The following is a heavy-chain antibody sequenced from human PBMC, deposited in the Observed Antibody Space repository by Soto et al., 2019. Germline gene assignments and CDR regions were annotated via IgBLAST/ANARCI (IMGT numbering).Heavy chain of an antibody. CDR2: INPNSGGT. J-gene: IGHJ5*02. Sequence: QVQLVQSGAEVKKPGASVKVSCKASGYTFTGYYMHWVRQAPGQGLEWMGWINPNSGGTNYAQTFQGRVTMTRDTSISTAYMELSRLRSDDTAVYYCAREPLYGCSNTSCYNNWFDPWGQGTLVTVSS. V-gene: IGHV1-2*02. CDR1: GYTFTGYY. CDR3: AREPLYGCSNTSCYNNWFDP. D-gene: IGHD2-2*02.